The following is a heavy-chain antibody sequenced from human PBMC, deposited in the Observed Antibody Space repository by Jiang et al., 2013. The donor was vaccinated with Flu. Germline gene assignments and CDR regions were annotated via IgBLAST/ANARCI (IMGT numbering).Heavy chain of an antibody. V-gene: IGHV1-2*02. Sequence: GAEVKKPGASVKVSCKASGYTFTGYYVHWVRQAPGQGLEWMGWIKPDTGATYYAQNFQGRVTLTRDTSITTAYMEPSRLKSDDTAVYYCALLSGPNTFDFWGQGTMVTVSS. CDR2: IKPDTGAT. J-gene: IGHJ3*01. D-gene: IGHD2-8*01. CDR3: ALLSGPNTFDF. CDR1: GYTFTGYY.